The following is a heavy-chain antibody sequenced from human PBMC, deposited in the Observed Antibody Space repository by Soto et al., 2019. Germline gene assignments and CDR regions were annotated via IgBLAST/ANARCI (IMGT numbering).Heavy chain of an antibody. V-gene: IGHV3-64*01. Sequence: HHGGSLRLACAASGFTFSSYAMHWVRQAPGKGLEYVSAISSNGGSTYYANSVKGRFTISRDNSKNTLYLQMGSLRAEDMAVYYCARDSQLNYGILTGYPSPGVPEAFDIWGQGTMVTVSS. J-gene: IGHJ3*02. D-gene: IGHD3-9*01. CDR2: ISSNGGST. CDR3: ARDSQLNYGILTGYPSPGVPEAFDI. CDR1: GFTFSSYA.